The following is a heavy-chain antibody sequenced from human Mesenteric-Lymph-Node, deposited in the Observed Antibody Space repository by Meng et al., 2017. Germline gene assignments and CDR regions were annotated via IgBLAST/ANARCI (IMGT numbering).Heavy chain of an antibody. J-gene: IGHJ4*02. Sequence: GESLKISCEVSGFMFSDHSMNWVRQAPGKGLEWVASISGSTSYAFYADSVKGRFTISRDNAKNSLFLQMNSLRDEDTAIYYCANNGYDEDYWGQGTLVTVSS. CDR1: GFMFSDHS. D-gene: IGHD5-12*01. CDR2: ISGSTSYA. V-gene: IGHV3-21*06. CDR3: ANNGYDEDY.